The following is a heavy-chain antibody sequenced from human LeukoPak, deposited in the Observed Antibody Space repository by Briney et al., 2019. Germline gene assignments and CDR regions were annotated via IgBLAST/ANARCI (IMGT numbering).Heavy chain of an antibody. Sequence: SVKVSCKASEYTFTDYCMHWVRQAPGQGLEWMGGIIPIFGTTNYAQKFQGRVTITADESTSTAYMELRSLRSDDTAIYYCARDKLARDWFDPWGQGTLVAVSS. J-gene: IGHJ5*02. CDR3: ARDKLARDWFDP. V-gene: IGHV1-69*13. CDR1: EYTFTDYC. D-gene: IGHD3-3*02. CDR2: IIPIFGTT.